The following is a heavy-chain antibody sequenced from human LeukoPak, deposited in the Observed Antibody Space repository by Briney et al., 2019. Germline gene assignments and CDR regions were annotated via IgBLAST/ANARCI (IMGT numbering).Heavy chain of an antibody. CDR3: ARTVFWGFHFDY. V-gene: IGHV1-2*02. Sequence: ASVKVSCKASGYTFTGYYMHWVRQAPGQGLEWMGWINPNSGGTNYAQKFQGRVTMTRDTSISTAYMELSRLRYDDTAVYYCARTVFWGFHFDYWGQGTLVTVSS. CDR2: INPNSGGT. CDR1: GYTFTGYY. D-gene: IGHD3-16*01. J-gene: IGHJ4*02.